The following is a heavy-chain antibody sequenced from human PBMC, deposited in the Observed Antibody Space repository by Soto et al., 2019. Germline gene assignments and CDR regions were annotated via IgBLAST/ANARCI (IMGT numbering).Heavy chain of an antibody. CDR3: ASLPLLTVTTSYFQH. D-gene: IGHD4-17*01. J-gene: IGHJ1*01. V-gene: IGHV4-39*01. Sequence: QLQLQESGPGLVKPSETLSLTCTVSGGSISSSSYYWGWIRQPPGKGLEWIGSIYYSGSTYYNPSLKSRVTISGDTSKIQFSLKPSSVTAADTAVYYCASLPLLTVTTSYFQHWGQGTLVTVSS. CDR1: GGSISSSSYY. CDR2: IYYSGST.